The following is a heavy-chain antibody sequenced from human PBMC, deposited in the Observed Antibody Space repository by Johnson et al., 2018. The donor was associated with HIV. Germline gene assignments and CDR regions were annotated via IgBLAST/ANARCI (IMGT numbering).Heavy chain of an antibody. CDR1: GFIFSSYA. D-gene: IGHD3-10*01. CDR3: AKAPYGSGIRPGAFDI. CDR2: IAYDGSNK. V-gene: IGHV3-30*14. J-gene: IGHJ3*02. Sequence: QVQLVESGGGVVQPGRSLRLSCAASGFIFSSYAMHWVRQAPGKGLEWVAVIAYDGSNKYYADSVKGRFTISRDNSKSTLYLQMNSRRAEDTAVYYCAKAPYGSGIRPGAFDIWGQGTMVTVSS.